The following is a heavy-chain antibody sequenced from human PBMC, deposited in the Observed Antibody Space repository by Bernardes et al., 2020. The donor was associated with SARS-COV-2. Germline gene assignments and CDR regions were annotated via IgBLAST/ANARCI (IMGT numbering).Heavy chain of an antibody. CDR2: INNGGRT. D-gene: IGHD6-6*01. CDR1: GGSFSGYY. J-gene: IGHJ5*02. CDR3: ARKGSSSLWFDP. Sequence: SETLSLTCAVYGGSFSGYYWSWIRQPPGKGLEWIGEINNGGRTNYNPSLKSRVTISVDTSKNQFSLKLSSVTAADTAVYYCARKGSSSLWFDPWGQGTLVTVSS. V-gene: IGHV4-34*01.